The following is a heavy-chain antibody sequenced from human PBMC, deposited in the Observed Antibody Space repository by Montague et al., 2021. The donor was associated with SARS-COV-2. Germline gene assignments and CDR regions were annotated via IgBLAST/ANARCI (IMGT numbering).Heavy chain of an antibody. D-gene: IGHD5-18*01. CDR2: MHYRGST. V-gene: IGHV4-59*02. CDR1: GGSVSPYY. J-gene: IGHJ4*02. Sequence: SETLSLTCTISGGSVSPYYWSWIRQPPGKGLEWIGYMHYRGSTNYNPSLESRVTMSLDTSANQFSLKLTSVTAAETAVYFCARGRDERGYSFGYYYFDLWGQGTLVTVSS. CDR3: ARGRDERGYSFGYYYFDL.